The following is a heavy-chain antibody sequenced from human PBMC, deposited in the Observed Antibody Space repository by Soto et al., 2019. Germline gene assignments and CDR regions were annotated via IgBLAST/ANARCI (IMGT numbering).Heavy chain of an antibody. CDR3: ARHEITMILDP. Sequence: PSETLSLTCXVSGGSISSSSYYWGWIRQPPGKGLEWIGSIYYSGSTYYNPSLKSRVTISVDTSKNQFSLKLSSVTAADTAVYYCARHEITMILDPWGQGTLVTVSS. D-gene: IGHD3-22*01. V-gene: IGHV4-39*01. CDR2: IYYSGST. CDR1: GGSISSSSYY. J-gene: IGHJ5*02.